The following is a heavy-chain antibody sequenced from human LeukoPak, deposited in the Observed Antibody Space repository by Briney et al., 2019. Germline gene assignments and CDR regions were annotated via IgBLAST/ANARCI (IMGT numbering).Heavy chain of an antibody. J-gene: IGHJ4*02. CDR1: GYIFTGYH. Sequence: GASVKVSCKASGYIFTGYHMHWVRQAPGQGLEWMGWINPNTGGTYYAQNFQGRVTMTRDTSFSTAYMELSRLASDDTAIYYCAKDVYWYDSSGYAVDYWGQGTLVTVSS. CDR3: AKDVYWYDSSGYAVDY. CDR2: INPNTGGT. V-gene: IGHV1-2*02. D-gene: IGHD3-22*01.